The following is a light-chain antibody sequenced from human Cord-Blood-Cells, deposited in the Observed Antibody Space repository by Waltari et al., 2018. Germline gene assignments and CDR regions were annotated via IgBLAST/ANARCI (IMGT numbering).Light chain of an antibody. Sequence: DIQMTQSPSTMSASVGDRVTITCRASQSISSWLDWYQQKPGKSPKLLIYDGSSLESGVPSRFSGSGSGTEFTLTISSLQPDDFATYYCQQYNSYSWTFGQVTKVEIK. CDR3: QQYNSYSWT. J-gene: IGKJ1*01. CDR2: DGS. V-gene: IGKV1-5*01. CDR1: QSISSW.